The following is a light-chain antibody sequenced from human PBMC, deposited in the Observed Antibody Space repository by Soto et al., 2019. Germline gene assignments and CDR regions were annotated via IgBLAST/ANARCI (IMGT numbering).Light chain of an antibody. J-gene: IGKJ4*01. V-gene: IGKV3-20*01. CDR1: QSVSSSY. Sequence: TALTQSAGTLALSPGGRATLFCRASQSVSSSYLAWYQQKPGQAPRLLIYGASSRATGIPARFSGSGSGTDFTLTISRLEPEDFAVYYCQQYGSSPFTFGGGTKVDIK. CDR3: QQYGSSPFT. CDR2: GAS.